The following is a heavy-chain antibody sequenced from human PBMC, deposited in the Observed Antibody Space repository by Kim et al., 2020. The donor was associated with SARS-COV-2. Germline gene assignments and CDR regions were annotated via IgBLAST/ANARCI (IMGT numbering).Heavy chain of an antibody. Sequence: SETLSLTCTVSGGSISSYYWSWIRQPPGKGLEWIGYIYYSGSTNYNPSLKSRVTISVDTSKNQFSLKLSSVTAADTAVYYCAAGRYDILTGYSRSDAFDIWGQGTMVTVSS. CDR3: AAGRYDILTGYSRSDAFDI. V-gene: IGHV4-59*01. CDR1: GGSISSYY. CDR2: IYYSGST. J-gene: IGHJ3*02. D-gene: IGHD3-9*01.